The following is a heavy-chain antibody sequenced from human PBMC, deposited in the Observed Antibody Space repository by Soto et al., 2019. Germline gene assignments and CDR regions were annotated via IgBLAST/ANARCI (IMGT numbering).Heavy chain of an antibody. V-gene: IGHV3-21*01. Sequence: PGGSLRLSCAASGFTLSSYSMNWVRQASGKGLEWVASISSSSTHIYYADSVKGRFTISRDSARNSLYLQMNSLRAEDTAVYYCVRERGLSSFYGMDVWGQGTTVTVSS. CDR2: ISSSSTHI. CDR3: VRERGLSSFYGMDV. D-gene: IGHD2-21*02. J-gene: IGHJ6*02. CDR1: GFTLSSYS.